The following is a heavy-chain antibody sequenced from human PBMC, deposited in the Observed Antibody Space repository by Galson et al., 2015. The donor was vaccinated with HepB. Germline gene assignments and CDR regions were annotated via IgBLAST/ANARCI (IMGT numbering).Heavy chain of an antibody. CDR1: GLTFNTDA. Sequence: SLRLSCAASGLTFNTDAMGWVRQAPGKGLEWVSGVSGRGGSTYYADSVKGRFFISRDKSRSTVSLQMNSLRVEDTAVYYCAKTYSGSSGYHYYIDVCGRGTTVTVSS. D-gene: IGHD1-26*01. CDR2: VSGRGGST. CDR3: AKTYSGSSGYHYYIDV. J-gene: IGHJ6*03. V-gene: IGHV3-23*01.